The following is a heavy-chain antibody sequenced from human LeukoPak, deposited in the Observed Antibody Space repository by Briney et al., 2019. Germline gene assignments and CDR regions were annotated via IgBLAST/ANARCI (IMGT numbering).Heavy chain of an antibody. J-gene: IGHJ1*01. CDR2: ISAYNGNT. CDR3: ARGRQLHLGELFPFAEFFQP. D-gene: IGHD3-16*01. Sequence: ASVKVSCKASGYIFTSYGISWVRQGPGQGLEWVGWISAYNGNTKFAPNLQDRVTMTTDTSTATAYMELRSLSSDDTAVYYCARGRQLHLGELFPFAEFFQPWGQGTLVTVFS. CDR1: GYIFTSYG. V-gene: IGHV1-18*01.